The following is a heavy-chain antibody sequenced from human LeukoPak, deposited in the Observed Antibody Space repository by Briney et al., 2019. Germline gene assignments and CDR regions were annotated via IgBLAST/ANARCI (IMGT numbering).Heavy chain of an antibody. CDR1: GYTFTSYG. CDR3: ARVVDYDFWSGYTTLGY. V-gene: IGHV1-18*01. D-gene: IGHD3-3*01. CDR2: ISAYNGNT. Sequence: AASVTVSCTASGYTFTSYGISWVRQAPGQGLEWMGWISAYNGNTNYAQKLQGRVTMTTDTSTSTAYMELRSLRSGDTAVYYCARVVDYDFWSGYTTLGYWGQGTLVTVSS. J-gene: IGHJ4*02.